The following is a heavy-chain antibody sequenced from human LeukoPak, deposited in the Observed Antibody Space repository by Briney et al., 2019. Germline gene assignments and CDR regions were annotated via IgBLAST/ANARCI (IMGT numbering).Heavy chain of an antibody. V-gene: IGHV3-30-3*01. D-gene: IGHD1-14*01. J-gene: IGHJ4*02. CDR3: TRDPYRDAPDYFDY. CDR2: ISDDGTFT. Sequence: PGGSLRLSCAASGFTFSRYAMHWVRQAPGKGLEWVAVISDDGTFTLYGDSVRGRFTISRDSSRNTLYLQMNSLRPEDTAEYYCTRDPYRDAPDYFDYWGQGTLVTVSS. CDR1: GFTFSRYA.